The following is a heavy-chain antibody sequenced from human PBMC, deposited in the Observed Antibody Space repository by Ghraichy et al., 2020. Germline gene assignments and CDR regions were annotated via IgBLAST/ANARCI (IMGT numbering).Heavy chain of an antibody. CDR1: GGSISSSSYY. Sequence: SETLSLTCTVSGGSISSSSYYWGWIRQPPGKGLEWIGSIYYSGSTYYNPSLKSRVTISVDTSKNQFSLKLSSVTAADTAVYYCAIRANYTYDFWSGYLIDPYYYGMDVWGQGTTVTVSS. CDR3: AIRANYTYDFWSGYLIDPYYYGMDV. J-gene: IGHJ6*02. V-gene: IGHV4-39*01. CDR2: IYYSGST. D-gene: IGHD3-3*01.